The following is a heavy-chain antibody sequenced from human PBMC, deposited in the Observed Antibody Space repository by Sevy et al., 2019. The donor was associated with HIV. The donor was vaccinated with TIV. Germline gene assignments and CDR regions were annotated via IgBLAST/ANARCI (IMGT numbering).Heavy chain of an antibody. V-gene: IGHV3-7*01. D-gene: IGHD3-22*01. J-gene: IGHJ4*02. CDR3: ARDRRTYYYDNSGYADY. Sequence: GGSLRLSCAASGFGFSSYWMSWVRQAPGKGLEWVANIKQDGSEKNYGDSVKGRFTISRDNAKNSLFLEMNSLRAEDTAVYFCARDRRTYYYDNSGYADYWGQGTLVTVSS. CDR1: GFGFSSYW. CDR2: IKQDGSEK.